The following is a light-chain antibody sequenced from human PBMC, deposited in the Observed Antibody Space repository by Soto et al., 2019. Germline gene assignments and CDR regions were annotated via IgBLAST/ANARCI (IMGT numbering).Light chain of an antibody. V-gene: IGLV2-14*03. Sequence: QSVLAQAASVSGSPGQSITISCTGTTSEIGAYNYVSWYQHHPGKAPKVMIYDVSNRPSGVSIRFSGSKSGTTASLTISGLRAEDEADYYCSSYSSSSTLMIFGGGTKLTVL. CDR2: DVS. CDR3: SSYSSSSTLMI. CDR1: TSEIGAYNY. J-gene: IGLJ2*01.